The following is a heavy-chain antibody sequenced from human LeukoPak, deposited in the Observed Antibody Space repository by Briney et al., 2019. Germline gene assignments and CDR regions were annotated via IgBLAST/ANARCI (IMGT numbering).Heavy chain of an antibody. CDR2: IYYSGNT. J-gene: IGHJ2*01. Sequence: SETLSLTCTVSGGSISSYYWSWIRQPPGKGLEWIGYIYYSGNTNYNPSLKSRVTISVDTSKNQFSLKLSSVTAADTAVYYCARLHYYDSSGYYRGYWYFDLWGRGTLVTVSS. CDR1: GGSISSYY. V-gene: IGHV4-59*01. CDR3: ARLHYYDSSGYYRGYWYFDL. D-gene: IGHD3-22*01.